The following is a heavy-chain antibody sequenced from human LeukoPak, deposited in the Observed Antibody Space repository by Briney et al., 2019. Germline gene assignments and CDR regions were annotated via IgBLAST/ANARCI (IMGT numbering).Heavy chain of an antibody. CDR2: IYPGDSDT. Sequence: GESLKISCQASGYRFTNYWIGWVRQMPGKGLEWMGIIYPGDSDTRYSPSFQGQVTISADKSSSTAYLQWSSLKASDTAMYYCARPPDRSSWQAFDIWGQGTMVTVSS. J-gene: IGHJ3*02. D-gene: IGHD6-13*01. V-gene: IGHV5-51*01. CDR1: GYRFTNYW. CDR3: ARPPDRSSWQAFDI.